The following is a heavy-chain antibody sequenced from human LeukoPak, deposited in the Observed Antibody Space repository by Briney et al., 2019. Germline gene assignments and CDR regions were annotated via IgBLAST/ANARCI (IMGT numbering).Heavy chain of an antibody. CDR3: ARGGTPVDY. D-gene: IGHD3-16*01. V-gene: IGHV4-31*03. J-gene: IGHJ4*02. CDR2: IFYSGST. CDR1: GVSISSGGYY. Sequence: SETLSLTCTVSGVSISSGGYYWRWIRQHPGKGLEWIGYIFYSGSTYYNPSLKSRVTISVDTSKNQFSLKLSSVTAEDTAVYYCARGGTPVDYWGQGTLVTVSS.